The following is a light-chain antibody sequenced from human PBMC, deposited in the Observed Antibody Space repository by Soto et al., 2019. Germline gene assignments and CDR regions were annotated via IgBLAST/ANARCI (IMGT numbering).Light chain of an antibody. J-gene: IGKJ1*01. CDR3: QQYNSYPTWT. CDR2: KAS. V-gene: IGKV1-5*03. CDR1: LGISGY. Sequence: DIQLTQSPSFLSVSVGDRVTMTCRASLGISGYLAWYQQKPGKAPKLLIYKASSLESGVPSRFSGSGSGTEFTLTISSLQPDDFATYYSQQYNSYPTWTFGQGTKVEIK.